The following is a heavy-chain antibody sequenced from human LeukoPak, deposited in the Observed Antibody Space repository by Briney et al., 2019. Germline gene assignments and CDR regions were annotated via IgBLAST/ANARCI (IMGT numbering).Heavy chain of an antibody. Sequence: PSETLSLTCSVSAYFSTVYYWGWIRQPPGKGLEWIGSIRPDGHTYYNPSLKSQATMSADMSRNQFSLELNSLTAADTAVYYCARQVATKGEWAFDVWGQGTSVTVSS. J-gene: IGHJ3*01. V-gene: IGHV4-38-2*02. CDR1: AYFSTVYY. CDR2: IRPDGHT. D-gene: IGHD5-12*01. CDR3: ARQVATKGEWAFDV.